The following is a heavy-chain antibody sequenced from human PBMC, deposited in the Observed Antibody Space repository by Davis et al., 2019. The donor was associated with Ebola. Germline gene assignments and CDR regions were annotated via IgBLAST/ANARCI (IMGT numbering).Heavy chain of an antibody. J-gene: IGHJ4*02. CDR1: GASLTTYH. CDR3: ARDKRGVVGAIDY. V-gene: IGHV4-59*01. D-gene: IGHD3-10*01. Sequence: MPSETLSLTCTVSGASLTTYHWSWCRQSPGRGLECIGYVFYTGTTYYNPSFKSRVTISVDTSKNEFSLRLDSVTAADTAVYFCARDKRGVVGAIDYWGQGILVTVSS. CDR2: VFYTGTT.